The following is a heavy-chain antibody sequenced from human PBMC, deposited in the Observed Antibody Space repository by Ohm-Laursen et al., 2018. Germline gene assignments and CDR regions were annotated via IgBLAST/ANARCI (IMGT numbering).Heavy chain of an antibody. Sequence: ASVKASCKASGYTFTSYGISWVRQAPGQGLEWMGWISAYNGNTNYAQKLQGRVTMTTDTSTSTAYMELGSLRSDDTAVYYCARDKSSSVAGYFDYWGQGTLVTVSS. J-gene: IGHJ4*02. D-gene: IGHD6-19*01. CDR3: ARDKSSSVAGYFDY. V-gene: IGHV1-18*01. CDR2: ISAYNGNT. CDR1: GYTFTSYG.